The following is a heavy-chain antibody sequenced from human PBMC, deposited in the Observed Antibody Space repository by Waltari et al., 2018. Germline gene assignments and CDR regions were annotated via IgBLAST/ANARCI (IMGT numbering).Heavy chain of an antibody. CDR3: ARVGSSSWSSGAFDI. J-gene: IGHJ3*02. CDR1: GYTFTSYG. CDR2: IRAYNANT. V-gene: IGHV1-18*01. Sequence: QVQLVQSGAEVKKPGASVKVSCKASGYTFTSYGISWVRQAPGQGLEWMGWIRAYNANTHSAPTLQGRVTMTTVASTSTAYMELRSLRSDDTAVYYCARVGSSSWSSGAFDIWGQWTMVTVSS. D-gene: IGHD6-13*01.